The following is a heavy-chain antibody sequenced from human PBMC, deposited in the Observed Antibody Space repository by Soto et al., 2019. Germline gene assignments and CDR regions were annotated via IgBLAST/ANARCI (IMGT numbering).Heavy chain of an antibody. V-gene: IGHV4-39*02. CDR1: GGSISRSSHY. CDR3: GDSQANYYFYGMDV. Sequence: SETLSLTCSVSGGSISRSSHYWGWIRQPPGKGLEWIGNIYYNGNTYYNPSLKSRVTISIDTSKNRFSLRLSSVTAADTAVYFCGDSQANYYFYGMDVWGQGTTVTVSS. D-gene: IGHD3-22*01. CDR2: IYYNGNT. J-gene: IGHJ6*02.